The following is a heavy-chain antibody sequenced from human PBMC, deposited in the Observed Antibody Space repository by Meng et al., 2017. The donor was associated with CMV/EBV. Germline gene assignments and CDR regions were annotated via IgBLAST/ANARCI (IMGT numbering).Heavy chain of an antibody. J-gene: IGHJ5*02. Sequence: LSCAAFEFTFSSYAMGWVRHAPGKGLEWVSVIYSGGSSTYYADSVKGRFTISRDNSKNTLYLQMNSLRAEDTAVYYCAKDRGPFDPWGQGTLVTVSS. V-gene: IGHV3-23*03. CDR3: AKDRGPFDP. CDR2: IYSGGSST. CDR1: EFTFSSYA. D-gene: IGHD3/OR15-3a*01.